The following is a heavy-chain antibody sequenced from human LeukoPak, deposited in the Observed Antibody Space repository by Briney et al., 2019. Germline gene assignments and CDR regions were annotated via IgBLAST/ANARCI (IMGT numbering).Heavy chain of an antibody. V-gene: IGHV3-9*01. Sequence: PGRSLRLSCAASGFTFDDYAMHWVRQAPGKGLEWVSGISWNSGSIGYADSVKGRFTISRDNAKNSLYLQMNSLRAEDTAVYYCAREKQQWLVHSFDYWGQGTLVTVSS. J-gene: IGHJ4*02. CDR1: GFTFDDYA. CDR2: ISWNSGSI. D-gene: IGHD6-19*01. CDR3: AREKQQWLVHSFDY.